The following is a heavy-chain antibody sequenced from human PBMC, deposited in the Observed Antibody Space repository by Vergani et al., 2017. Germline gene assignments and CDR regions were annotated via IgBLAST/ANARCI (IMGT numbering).Heavy chain of an antibody. CDR3: AREREGSFARAIDY. V-gene: IGHV4-34*01. J-gene: IGHJ4*02. D-gene: IGHD3-10*01. Sequence: QVQLQQWGAGLLKPSETLSLTCAVYGGSFSGYYWSWIRQPPGKGLEWIGEINHSGSTNYNPSLKSRVTISVDTSNNQFSMKLSSVTAADTAVYYCAREREGSFARAIDYWGQGTLVTVSS. CDR1: GGSFSGYY. CDR2: INHSGST.